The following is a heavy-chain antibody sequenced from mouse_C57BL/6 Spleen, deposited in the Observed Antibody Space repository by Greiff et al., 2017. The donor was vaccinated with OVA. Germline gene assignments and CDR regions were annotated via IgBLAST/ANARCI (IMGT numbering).Heavy chain of an antibody. CDR3: ARRIYYGGSYGWFAY. D-gene: IGHD1-1*01. Sequence: QVQLQQPGAELVRPGSSVKLSCKASGYTFTSYWMDWVQQRPGQGLEWIGNIYPYDSETHYNQKFKDKATVTVDKSSSTAYMQLSSLTSEDSAVYDCARRIYYGGSYGWFAYWGQGTLVTVSA. CDR2: IYPYDSET. V-gene: IGHV1-61*01. J-gene: IGHJ3*01. CDR1: GYTFTSYW.